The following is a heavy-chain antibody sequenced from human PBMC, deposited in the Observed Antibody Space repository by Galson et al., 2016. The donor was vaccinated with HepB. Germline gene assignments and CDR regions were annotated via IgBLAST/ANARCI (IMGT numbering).Heavy chain of an antibody. J-gene: IGHJ5*02. Sequence: SLRLSCAASGFTFSPYAMIWVRQAPGKGLEWVSSISGSSTYIYHAESVKGRFTISRDNAKSSVYLQMNSLRAEDTAVYYCARFSSSSLGPHGNNWFDPWGHGTLVTVSS. CDR3: ARFSSSSLGPHGNNWFDP. V-gene: IGHV3-21*01. CDR2: ISGSSTYI. CDR1: GFTFSPYA. D-gene: IGHD2-2*01.